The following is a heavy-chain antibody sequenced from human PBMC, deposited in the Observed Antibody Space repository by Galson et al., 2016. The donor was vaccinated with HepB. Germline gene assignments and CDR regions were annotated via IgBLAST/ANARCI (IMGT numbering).Heavy chain of an antibody. J-gene: IGHJ4*02. CDR3: ARMIYRYPPRDFDY. D-gene: IGHD5-18*01. Sequence: SLRLSCAASGFTFNIYAMSWVRQAPGKGLEWVSAISGSGGSTYYADSVKGRFTISRDNSKNTLYLQMNSLRAEDTAVYYCARMIYRYPPRDFDYWGQGTLVTSSS. CDR2: ISGSGGST. V-gene: IGHV3-23*01. CDR1: GFTFNIYA.